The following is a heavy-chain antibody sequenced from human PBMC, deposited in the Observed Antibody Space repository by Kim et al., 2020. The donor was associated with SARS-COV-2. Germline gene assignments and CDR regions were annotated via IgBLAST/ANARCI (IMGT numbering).Heavy chain of an antibody. CDR3: ARVRSNWFDP. CDR2: ST. J-gene: IGHJ5*02. V-gene: IGHV4-59*01. Sequence: STNCNPSLKSRVTISVDTSKNQFSLKLSSVTAADTAVYYCARVRSNWFDPWGQGTLVTVSS.